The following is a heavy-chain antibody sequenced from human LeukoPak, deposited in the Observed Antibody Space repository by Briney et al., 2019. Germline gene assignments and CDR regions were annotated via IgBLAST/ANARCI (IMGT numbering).Heavy chain of an antibody. D-gene: IGHD3-9*01. J-gene: IGHJ5*02. CDR3: ARVVNHYDIPPNWFDP. CDR2: ISAYNGNT. CDR1: GYTFTSYG. V-gene: IGHV1-18*01. Sequence: VASVKVSCKASGYTFTSYGISWARQAPGQGLEWMGWISAYNGNTNYAQKLQGRVTMTTDTSTSTAYMELRSLRSDDTAVYYCARVVNHYDIPPNWFDPWGQGTLVTVSS.